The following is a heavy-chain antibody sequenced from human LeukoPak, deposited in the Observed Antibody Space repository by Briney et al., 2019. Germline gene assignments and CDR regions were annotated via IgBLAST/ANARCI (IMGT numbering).Heavy chain of an antibody. CDR3: ARVWFGELLQPLFDY. V-gene: IGHV1-2*02. J-gene: IGHJ4*02. Sequence: GASVKVSCKASGYTFTGYYMHWVRQAPGQGLEWMGWINPNSGGTNYAQKFQGRVTMTRDTSISTAYMELSRLRSDDTAVYYCARVWFGELLQPLFDYWGQGTLVTVSS. CDR1: GYTFTGYY. D-gene: IGHD3-10*01. CDR2: INPNSGGT.